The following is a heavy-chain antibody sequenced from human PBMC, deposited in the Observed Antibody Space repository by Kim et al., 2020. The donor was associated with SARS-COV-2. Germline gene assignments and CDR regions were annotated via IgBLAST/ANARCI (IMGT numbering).Heavy chain of an antibody. Sequence: GESLKISCKGSGYSFTSYWIGWVRQMPGKSLEWMGIIYPGDSDTRYSPSFQGQVTISADKSISTAYLQWSGLKASDTAMYYCARRSSYSSGWYVGYYYYGMDVWGQGTTVTVSS. J-gene: IGHJ6*02. CDR2: IYPGDSDT. CDR3: ARRSSYSSGWYVGYYYYGMDV. CDR1: GYSFTSYW. V-gene: IGHV5-51*01. D-gene: IGHD6-19*01.